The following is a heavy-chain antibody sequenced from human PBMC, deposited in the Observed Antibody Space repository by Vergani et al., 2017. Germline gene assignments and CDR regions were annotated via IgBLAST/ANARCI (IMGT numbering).Heavy chain of an antibody. D-gene: IGHD4-17*01. CDR1: GFTFSDYY. J-gene: IGHJ3*02. Sequence: VQLVESGGGLVKPGGSLRLSCAASGFTFSDYYMSWIRQAPGKGLEWVSYISSSGSTIYYAESVKGRFTISRDNAKNSLDLQMNSLRAEDTAVYYCAGPDDYGDGNAFDIWGQGTMVTVSS. V-gene: IGHV3-11*01. CDR2: ISSSGSTI. CDR3: AGPDDYGDGNAFDI.